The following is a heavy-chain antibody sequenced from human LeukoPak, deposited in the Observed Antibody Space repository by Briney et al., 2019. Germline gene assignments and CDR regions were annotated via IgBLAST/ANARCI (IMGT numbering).Heavy chain of an antibody. CDR3: AKTNGYYSD. Sequence: GGSLRLSCAASGFTLSSYGMNWVRQAPGKGLEWVSGISGSGGTTYYADSVKGRFTISRDNSKNSLSLQVSSLRAEDTAVYYCAKTNGYYSDWGQGTLVTVSS. D-gene: IGHD3-22*01. J-gene: IGHJ4*02. CDR2: ISGSGGTT. V-gene: IGHV3-23*01. CDR1: GFTLSSYG.